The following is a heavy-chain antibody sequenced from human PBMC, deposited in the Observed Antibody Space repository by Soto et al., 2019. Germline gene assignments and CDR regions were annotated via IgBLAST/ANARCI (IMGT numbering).Heavy chain of an antibody. D-gene: IGHD6-19*01. CDR3: ARADSSGWYKYYYYGMEV. Sequence: PSQTLSLTCAISWYSFSINISAFNLIKHSPSRVLEWLGRTYYRSKWYNDYAVSVKSRITINPDTSKNQFSLQLNSVTPEDTAVYYCARADSSGWYKYYYYGMEVWGQGTTVNVSS. J-gene: IGHJ6*01. CDR1: WYSFSINISA. CDR2: TYYRSKWYN. V-gene: IGHV6-1*01.